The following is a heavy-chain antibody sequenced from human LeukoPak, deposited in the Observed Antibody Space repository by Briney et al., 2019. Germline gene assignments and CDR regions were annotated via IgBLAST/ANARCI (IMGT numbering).Heavy chain of an antibody. CDR3: ARYASFPRHLDL. D-gene: IGHD1-26*01. V-gene: IGHV4-59*01. CDR1: GGSISSFY. J-gene: IGHJ2*01. CDR2: IYYSGST. Sequence: SETLSLTCTVSGGSISSFYWSWIRQPPGKGLEWIGHIYYSGSTKYNPSFPSRLTVSVDTSKNQISLNLSSVTAADTAVYFCARYASFPRHLDLWGRGTLVTVSS.